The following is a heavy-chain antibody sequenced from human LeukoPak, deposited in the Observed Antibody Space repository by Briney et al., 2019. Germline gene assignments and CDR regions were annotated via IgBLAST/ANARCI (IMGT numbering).Heavy chain of an antibody. V-gene: IGHV3-33*06. Sequence: GGSLRLSCAASGFTFSSYGMHWVRQAPGKGLEWVAVICYDGSNKYYVDSVKGRFTISRDNSKNTLYLQMNSLRAEDTAVYYCAKGSPADYYDDAGMSFDYWGQGTLVTVSS. CDR1: GFTFSSYG. D-gene: IGHD3-22*01. CDR3: AKGSPADYYDDAGMSFDY. J-gene: IGHJ4*02. CDR2: ICYDGSNK.